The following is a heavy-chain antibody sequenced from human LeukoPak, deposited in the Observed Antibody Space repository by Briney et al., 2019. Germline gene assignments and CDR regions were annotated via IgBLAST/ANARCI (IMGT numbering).Heavy chain of an antibody. CDR1: GGSISSYY. Sequence: PSETLCLTCTVSGGSISSYYWSWIRQPPGKGLEWIGYIYYSGSTNYNPSLKSRVTISVDTSKNQFSLKLSSVTAADTAVYYCARLYYDSSGYADYWGQGTLVTVSS. V-gene: IGHV4-59*01. CDR3: ARLYYDSSGYADY. CDR2: IYYSGST. D-gene: IGHD3-22*01. J-gene: IGHJ4*02.